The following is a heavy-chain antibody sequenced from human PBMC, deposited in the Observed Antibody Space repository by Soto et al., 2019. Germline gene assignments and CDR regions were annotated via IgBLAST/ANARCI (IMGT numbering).Heavy chain of an antibody. Sequence: SETLSLTCTVSGGSISSSSYYWGWIRQPPGKGLEWIGSIYYSGSTYYNPSLKSRVTISVDTSKNQFSLKLSSVTAADTAVYYCARQGLRFTMVRGVTRPFDYWGQGTLVTVS. CDR1: GGSISSSSYY. V-gene: IGHV4-39*01. CDR2: IYYSGST. J-gene: IGHJ4*02. CDR3: ARQGLRFTMVRGVTRPFDY. D-gene: IGHD3-10*01.